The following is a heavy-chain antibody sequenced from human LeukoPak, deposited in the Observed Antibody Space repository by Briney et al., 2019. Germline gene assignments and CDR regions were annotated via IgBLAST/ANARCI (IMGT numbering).Heavy chain of an antibody. CDR2: ISTTNGDT. Sequence: ASVKVSCKATGYTFTNFGISWVRQAPGQGLEFMGWISTTNGDTNYALKVQGRVTMTTDASSTTAYMELSSLRSEDTAVYYCASSSIAASYYYYYYMDVWGKGTTVTVSS. D-gene: IGHD6-6*01. CDR1: GYTFTNFG. CDR3: ASSSIAASYYYYYYMDV. V-gene: IGHV1-18*01. J-gene: IGHJ6*03.